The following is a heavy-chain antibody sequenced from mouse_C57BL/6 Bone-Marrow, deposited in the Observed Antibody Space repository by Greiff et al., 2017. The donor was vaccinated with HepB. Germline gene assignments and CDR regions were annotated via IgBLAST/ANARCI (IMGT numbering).Heavy chain of an antibody. CDR3: ARYALIYCSGSSSWYFDF. CDR2: IYPGGGYT. Sequence: QVQLQQSGAELVRPGTSVKMSCKASGYTFTNYWIGWAKQRPGHGLEWIGDIYPGGGYTNYNEKFKGKATLTADKSSSTAYMQFSSLTSEDSAICYCARYALIYCSGSSSWYFDFWGTGTTVTVSS. V-gene: IGHV1-63*01. J-gene: IGHJ1*03. D-gene: IGHD1-1*01. CDR1: GYTFTNYW.